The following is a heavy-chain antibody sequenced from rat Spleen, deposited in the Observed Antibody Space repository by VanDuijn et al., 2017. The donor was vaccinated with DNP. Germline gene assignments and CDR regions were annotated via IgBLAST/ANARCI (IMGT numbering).Heavy chain of an antibody. CDR1: GFTFSDYG. V-gene: IGHV5S13*01. CDR3: ATHNGEGFAY. J-gene: IGHJ3*01. CDR2: MSPTTRSS. Sequence: EVQLVESGGGLVQPGRSMKLSCAASGFTFSDYGMAWVRQAPTKGLEWVACMSPTTRSSYYRDSVKGRFTISRDNAKDTQYLQMDSLRSEDTATYYCATHNGEGFAYWGQGTLVTVSS.